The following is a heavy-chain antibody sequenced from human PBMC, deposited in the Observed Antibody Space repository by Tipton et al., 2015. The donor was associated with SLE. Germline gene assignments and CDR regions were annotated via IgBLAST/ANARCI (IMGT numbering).Heavy chain of an antibody. Sequence: TLSLTCIVSGGSINIRNYYWGWIRQPPGKGLEWIASIYYTGSTYYNLSLKSRVTLSGDTSKNEFSLKLSSVTAADTAVYYCARAPGLDRDYYYYFYMDVWDKGTTVTVSS. J-gene: IGHJ6*03. D-gene: IGHD3/OR15-3a*01. CDR3: ARAPGLDRDYYYYFYMDV. CDR2: IYYTGST. CDR1: GGSINIRNYY. V-gene: IGHV4-39*07.